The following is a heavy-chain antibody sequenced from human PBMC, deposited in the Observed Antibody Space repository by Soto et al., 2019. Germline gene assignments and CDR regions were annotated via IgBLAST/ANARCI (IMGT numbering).Heavy chain of an antibody. D-gene: IGHD3-3*01. Sequence: GGNTYYADSVRGRFTISRDNSKNTLYLQMNSLRVEDTAVYYCAKDLSQFGVPNIFNWFDPWGQGTLVTVSS. CDR3: AKDLSQFGVPNIFNWFDP. V-gene: IGHV3-23*01. J-gene: IGHJ5*02. CDR2: GGNT.